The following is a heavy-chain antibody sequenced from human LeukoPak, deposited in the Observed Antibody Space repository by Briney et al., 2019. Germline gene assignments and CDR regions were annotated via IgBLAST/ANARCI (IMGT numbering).Heavy chain of an antibody. CDR2: ISGSGGST. CDR1: GFTFASYA. Sequence: PGGSLRLSCAASGFTFASYAMSWFRQAPGKGLEWVSSISGSGGSTYYIDSVKGRFTISRDNSKNTLYLQMNSLRAEDTAVYYCAREGGSYQESIDYWGQGTLVTVSS. J-gene: IGHJ4*02. D-gene: IGHD1-26*01. V-gene: IGHV3-23*01. CDR3: AREGGSYQESIDY.